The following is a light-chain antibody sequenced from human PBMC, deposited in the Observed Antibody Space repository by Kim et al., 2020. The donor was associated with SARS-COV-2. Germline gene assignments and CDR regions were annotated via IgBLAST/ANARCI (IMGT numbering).Light chain of an antibody. CDR2: RNN. CDR1: SSNIETNY. CDR3: AACDDSLSGWV. J-gene: IGLJ3*02. Sequence: QSVLTQPPSASGTPGQRVTISCSGSSSNIETNYVYWYQQLPGTAPKLLIYRNNQRPSGVPDRFSGSKSGTSASLAISGLRSEDEADYYCAACDDSLSGWVFGGGTQLTVL. V-gene: IGLV1-47*01.